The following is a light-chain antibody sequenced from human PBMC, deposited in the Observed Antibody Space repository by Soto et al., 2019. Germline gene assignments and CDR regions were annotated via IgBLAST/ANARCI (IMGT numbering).Light chain of an antibody. Sequence: QSVLTQPPSASGTPGQRGTISCSGSGSKIGSNAVNWYQQLPGTAPKLLIYTNNQRPSGVPDRFSGSKSGTSGSLAISGLQSEDEADYYCAAWDDSLSGYVFGTGTKVTVL. J-gene: IGLJ1*01. V-gene: IGLV1-44*01. CDR2: TNN. CDR1: GSKIGSNA. CDR3: AAWDDSLSGYV.